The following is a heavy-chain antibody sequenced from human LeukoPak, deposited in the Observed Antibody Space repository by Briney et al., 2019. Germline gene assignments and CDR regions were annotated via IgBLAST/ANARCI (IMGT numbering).Heavy chain of an antibody. J-gene: IGHJ4*02. Sequence: SETQSLTCTVSGGSISSSSYYWGWIRQPPGKGLEWIGSIYYSGSTYYNPSLKSRVTISVDTSKNQFSLKLSSVTAADTAVYYCALYYYDSSGYYLGYFDYWGQGTLVTVSS. V-gene: IGHV4-39*01. CDR2: IYYSGST. CDR1: GGSISSSSYY. D-gene: IGHD3-22*01. CDR3: ALYYYDSSGYYLGYFDY.